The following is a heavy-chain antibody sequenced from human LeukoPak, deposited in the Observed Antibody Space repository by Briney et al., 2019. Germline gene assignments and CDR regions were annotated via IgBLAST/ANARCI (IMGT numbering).Heavy chain of an antibody. CDR1: GYTFTNYG. D-gene: IGHD3-10*01. CDR2: TTAYNGDT. J-gene: IGHJ1*01. V-gene: IGHV1-18*01. Sequence: ASVKVSCKASGYTFTNYGISWVRQAPGQGLEWMGWTTAYNGDTKYAQKFQRRVTMTTDTSTSTAYMELRSLRSDDTAVYYCARDLEKRGINTDRGEKYFQHWGQGTLVTVSS. CDR3: ARDLEKRGINTDRGEKYFQH.